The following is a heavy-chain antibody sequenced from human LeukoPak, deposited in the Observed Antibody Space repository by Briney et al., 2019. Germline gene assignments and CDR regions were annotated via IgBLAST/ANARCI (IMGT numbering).Heavy chain of an antibody. CDR1: GFTFSSYG. CDR3: AKDQKGRLRWVFDY. CDR2: IWYDGSNK. Sequence: GGSLRLSCAASGFTFSSYGMHWVRQAPGKGLEWVAVIWYDGSNKYYADSVKGRFTISRDNSKNTLYLQMNSLRAEDTAVYYCAKDQKGRLRWVFDYWGQGTLVTVSS. V-gene: IGHV3-33*06. J-gene: IGHJ4*02. D-gene: IGHD4-23*01.